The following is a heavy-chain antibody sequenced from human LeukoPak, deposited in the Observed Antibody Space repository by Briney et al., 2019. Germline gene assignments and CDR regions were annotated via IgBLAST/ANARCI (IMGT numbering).Heavy chain of an antibody. CDR3: ARIWDSWSGYSPSFDY. V-gene: IGHV3-21*01. CDR2: ISSSSSYI. D-gene: IGHD3-3*01. Sequence: PGGSLRLSCAASGFTFSSYSMNWVRQAPGKGLEWVSSISSSSSYIYYADSVKGRFTISRDNAKNSLYLQMNSLRAEDTAVYYCARIWDSWSGYSPSFDYWGQGTLVTVSS. J-gene: IGHJ4*02. CDR1: GFTFSSYS.